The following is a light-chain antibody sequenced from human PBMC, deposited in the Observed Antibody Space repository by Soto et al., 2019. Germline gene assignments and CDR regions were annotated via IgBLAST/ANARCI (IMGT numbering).Light chain of an antibody. CDR1: SSNIGSNT. Sequence: QSVLTQPPSASGTPGQRVTISCSGSSSNIGSNTVNWYQQLPGTAPKLLIYSNNQRPSGVPDRFSGSKSGTSASLAISGLQSEDDFYYYCAEWDVCLNGHYVFVTGTKLTVL. CDR3: AEWDVCLNGHYV. CDR2: SNN. J-gene: IGLJ1*01. V-gene: IGLV1-44*01.